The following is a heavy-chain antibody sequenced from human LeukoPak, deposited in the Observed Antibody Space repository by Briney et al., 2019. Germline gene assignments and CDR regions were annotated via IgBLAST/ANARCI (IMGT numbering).Heavy chain of an antibody. D-gene: IGHD5-12*01. CDR1: GGSISSSSYY. Sequence: SETLSLTCTVSGGSISSSSYYWSWIRQPPGKGLEWIGSIYYSGSTYYNPSLKSRVTISVDTSKNQFSLKLSSVTAADTAVYYCARQRATIWIFDYWGQGTLVTVSS. J-gene: IGHJ4*02. CDR2: IYYSGST. V-gene: IGHV4-39*01. CDR3: ARQRATIWIFDY.